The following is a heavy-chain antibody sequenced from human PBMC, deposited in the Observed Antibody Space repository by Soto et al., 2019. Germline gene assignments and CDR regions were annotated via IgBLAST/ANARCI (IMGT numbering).Heavy chain of an antibody. CDR3: ARDQTTGWFDP. Sequence: GGCLRLSCAASGFTFGSYNMDWVRQAPGKGLEWLSYISGSGTTIYYADSVRGRFTTSRDNAKNSLYLQMNSLRDDDTAVYYCARDQTTGWFDPWGQGTLVTVSS. D-gene: IGHD4-17*01. J-gene: IGHJ5*02. V-gene: IGHV3-48*02. CDR2: ISGSGTTI. CDR1: GFTFGSYN.